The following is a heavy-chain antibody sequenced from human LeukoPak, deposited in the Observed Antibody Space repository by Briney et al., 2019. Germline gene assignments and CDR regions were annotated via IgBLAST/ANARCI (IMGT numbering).Heavy chain of an antibody. V-gene: IGHV3-23*01. CDR3: AKPAYCSGGSCYSIGYFDY. CDR1: GFTFSSYA. D-gene: IGHD2-15*01. Sequence: GGSLRLSCAASGFTFSSYAMSWVRQAPGKGLEWVSGISGSGGSTYYADSVKGRFTISRDNSKNTLYLQMNSLRAEDTAVYYCAKPAYCSGGSCYSIGYFDYWGQGALVTVSS. J-gene: IGHJ4*02. CDR2: ISGSGGST.